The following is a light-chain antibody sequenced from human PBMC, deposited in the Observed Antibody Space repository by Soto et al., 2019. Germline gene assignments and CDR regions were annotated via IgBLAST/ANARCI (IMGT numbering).Light chain of an antibody. CDR1: QPIGRW. Sequence: DIQMTQSPSTLSASVGDRVTITCRASQPIGRWLAWYQQNPGKAPKLLISDASSLASGVPSRFSGSGSGTEFTLSISGLQRADFATYYCQQYNSYSSYTFGQGTKLEIK. J-gene: IGKJ2*01. CDR2: DAS. V-gene: IGKV1-5*01. CDR3: QQYNSYSSYT.